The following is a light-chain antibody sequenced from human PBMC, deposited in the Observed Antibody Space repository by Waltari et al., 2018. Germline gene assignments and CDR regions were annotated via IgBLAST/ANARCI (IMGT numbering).Light chain of an antibody. Sequence: EIVMTPSPATLSVSPGERATLSCRASQSINSNLAWYQQKPGQPPRLLLYGASTRATAIPARFSASGSGTEFTLTISSLQSEDFAVYYCQQYNKWPLTFGGGTKVEIK. V-gene: IGKV3-15*01. CDR3: QQYNKWPLT. J-gene: IGKJ4*01. CDR1: QSINSN. CDR2: GAS.